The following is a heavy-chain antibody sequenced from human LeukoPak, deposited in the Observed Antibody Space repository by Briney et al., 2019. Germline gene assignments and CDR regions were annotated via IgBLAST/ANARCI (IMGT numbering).Heavy chain of an antibody. CDR1: GFNFSSYS. D-gene: IGHD2-2*01. CDR3: ARDDTHSVVVPAAPYYYYYYYMDV. Sequence: GGSLRLSCAASGFNFSSYSMNWVRQAPGKGLEWVSSISSSSSYIYYADSVKGRFTISRDNAKNSLYLQMNSLRAEDTAVYYCARDDTHSVVVPAAPYYYYYYYMDVWGKGTTVTVSS. V-gene: IGHV3-21*01. CDR2: ISSSSSYI. J-gene: IGHJ6*03.